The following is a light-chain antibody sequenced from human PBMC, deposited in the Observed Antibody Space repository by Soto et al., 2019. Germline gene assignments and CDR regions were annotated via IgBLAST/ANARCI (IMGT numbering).Light chain of an antibody. CDR3: EQYGSSPRT. J-gene: IGKJ1*01. CDR1: QSVSSIY. Sequence: EIVLKQSPGTLSLSPGERATLSCRASQSVSSIYFAWYQQKRGQAPRLLIYGVSSRATGIPDRFSGSGSGTDFTLTFSRLEPEDSAVYYCEQYGSSPRTFGQGSNVDIK. CDR2: GVS. V-gene: IGKV3-20*01.